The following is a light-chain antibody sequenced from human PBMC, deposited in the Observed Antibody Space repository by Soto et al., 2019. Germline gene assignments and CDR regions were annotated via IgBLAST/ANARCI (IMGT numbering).Light chain of an antibody. CDR3: NSFAASNNLV. V-gene: IGLV2-8*01. CDR2: EVS. Sequence: QSALTQPPSASGSPGQSVTISCTGTSSDVGVYNYVSWYQHHPGKAPKLMIYEVSKRPSGVPDRFSGSKSGNTASLTVSGLQAEDEADYYCNSFAASNNLVFGGGTKVTVL. J-gene: IGLJ2*01. CDR1: SSDVGVYNY.